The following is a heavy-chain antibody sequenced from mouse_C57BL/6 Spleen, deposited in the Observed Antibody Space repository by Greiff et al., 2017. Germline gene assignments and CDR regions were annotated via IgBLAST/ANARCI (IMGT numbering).Heavy chain of an antibody. Sequence: VQLQQSGPVLVKPGASVKMSCKASGYTFTDYYMNWVKQSHGKSLEWIGVINPYNGGTSYNQKFKGKATLTVDKSSSTAYMELNSLTSEDSAVYSCAKDFLYGSFDYWGQVTTLTVSS. V-gene: IGHV1-19*01. J-gene: IGHJ2*01. CDR3: AKDFLYGSFDY. D-gene: IGHD2-2*01. CDR2: INPYNGGT. CDR1: GYTFTDYY.